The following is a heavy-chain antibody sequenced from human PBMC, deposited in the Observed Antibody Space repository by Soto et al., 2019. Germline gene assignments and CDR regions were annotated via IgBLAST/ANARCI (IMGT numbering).Heavy chain of an antibody. CDR1: GDSVSSNTAS. Sequence: ASETLSLTCAISGDSVSSNTASWNWIRQSPSRGLEWLGRTYFRSKWYNDYAVSVKSRIIINPDTSNNQFSLQLNSVTPEDTAVYFCAKGDNLGPKTGYAFDPWGQGTLVTVSS. D-gene: IGHD5-12*01. CDR2: TYFRSKWYN. J-gene: IGHJ5*02. V-gene: IGHV6-1*01. CDR3: AKGDNLGPKTGYAFDP.